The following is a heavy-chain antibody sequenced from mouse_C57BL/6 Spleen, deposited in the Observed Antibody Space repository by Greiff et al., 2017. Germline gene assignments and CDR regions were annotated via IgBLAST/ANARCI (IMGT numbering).Heavy chain of an antibody. Sequence: QVQLQQPGAELVKPGASVKLSCKASGYTFTSYWMQWVKQRPGQGLEWIGEIDPSDSYTNYNQKFKGKATLTVDTSSSTAYMQLSSLTSEDSAVYYWGIYGDGAMDYWGQGTSVTVSS. V-gene: IGHV1-50*01. J-gene: IGHJ4*01. CDR1: GYTFTSYW. CDR3: GIYGDGAMDY. CDR2: IDPSDSYT. D-gene: IGHD1-2*01.